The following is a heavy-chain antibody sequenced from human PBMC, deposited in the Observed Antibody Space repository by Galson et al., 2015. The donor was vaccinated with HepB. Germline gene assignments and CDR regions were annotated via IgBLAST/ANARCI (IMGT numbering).Heavy chain of an antibody. CDR3: VARPF. V-gene: IGHV3-15*01. CDR1: EFTVSHTW. CDR2: IKSKGDGGTT. J-gene: IGHJ4*02. Sequence: SLRLSCAASEFTVSHTWMSWVRQAPGKGLEWVGRIKSKGDGGTTGYAAPVNGRFIISRDESKNTLYLQMYSLKSEDTAVYFCVARPFWGQGTLVTVSS.